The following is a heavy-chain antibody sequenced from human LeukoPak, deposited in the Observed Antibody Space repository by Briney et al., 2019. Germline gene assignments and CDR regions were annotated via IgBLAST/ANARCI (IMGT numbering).Heavy chain of an antibody. CDR1: GFTFSSYG. D-gene: IGHD1-26*01. CDR3: ARDGHCSSPTCYSGNYGDFVDKAMDV. Sequence: PGGSLRLSCAASGFTFSSYGMHWVRQAPGKGLEWVAFIRYDGSNKYYADSVKGRFTISRDNSKNTVSLQLNSLKVEDTALYYCARDGHCSSPTCYSGNYGDFVDKAMDVWGQGTTVTVSS. V-gene: IGHV3-30*02. J-gene: IGHJ6*01. CDR2: IRYDGSNK.